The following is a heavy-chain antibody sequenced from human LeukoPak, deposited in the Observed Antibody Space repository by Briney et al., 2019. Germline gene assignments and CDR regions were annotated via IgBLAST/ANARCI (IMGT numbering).Heavy chain of an antibody. Sequence: GGPLRLSCAGSGFSFSSYGMHWVRQAPGKGLEWVAVISYDGNDKYYADSVKGRFTISRDNSKNTLYLQVNSLRAEDTAVYYCAKDRRVRDSYGLDVWGKGTTVTVSS. CDR2: ISYDGNDK. CDR1: GFSFSSYG. V-gene: IGHV3-30*18. D-gene: IGHD3-10*01. CDR3: AKDRRVRDSYGLDV. J-gene: IGHJ6*04.